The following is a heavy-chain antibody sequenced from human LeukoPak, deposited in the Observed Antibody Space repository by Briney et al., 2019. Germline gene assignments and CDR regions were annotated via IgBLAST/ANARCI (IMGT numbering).Heavy chain of an antibody. V-gene: IGHV3-30*18. J-gene: IGHJ4*02. CDR2: ISWDGAVI. CDR1: GFTFRSSA. D-gene: IGHD2-8*02. CDR3: AKDLGTKYCIDY. Sequence: GRSLRLSCVTSGFTFRSSAMHWVRQAPGRGLEWIAFISWDGAVIYYADSVKGRFTISRDTSKRTVSLQVDSLRAEDTAVYYCAKDLGTKYCIDYWGQGALVTVSS.